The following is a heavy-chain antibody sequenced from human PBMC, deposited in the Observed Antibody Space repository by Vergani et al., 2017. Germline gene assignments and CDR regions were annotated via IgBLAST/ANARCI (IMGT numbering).Heavy chain of an antibody. J-gene: IGHJ6*03. D-gene: IGHD3-16*02. CDR3: AREAVVTSWDGYRFHYMDV. CDR2: TSTDGST. Sequence: QVQLQESGPGLVKPSQTLSLTCSVSGGAVNSGSNFWTWIRQPAGKGLEWIGRTSTDGSTNYNPSLKSRFTVSVDTSKTQISLRLTSVTAEDTAVYYCAREAVVTSWDGYRFHYMDVWGKGTTVTVSS. CDR1: GGAVNSGSNF. V-gene: IGHV4-61*02.